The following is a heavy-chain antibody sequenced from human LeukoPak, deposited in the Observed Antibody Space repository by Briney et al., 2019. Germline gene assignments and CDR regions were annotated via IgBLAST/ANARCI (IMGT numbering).Heavy chain of an antibody. CDR1: GGSMRTYY. V-gene: IGHV4-59*08. J-gene: IGHJ5*02. D-gene: IGHD3-10*01. CDR2: IYHSGST. Sequence: SETLSLTCTVSGGSMRTYYWSWIRQPPGKGLEWIGFIYHSGSTDYNPALKSRGTIPVDTSKNQFSLKLSSVTAADTAVYYCARTNYYGSGSYYPDLWGQGTLVTVSS. CDR3: ARTNYYGSGSYYPDL.